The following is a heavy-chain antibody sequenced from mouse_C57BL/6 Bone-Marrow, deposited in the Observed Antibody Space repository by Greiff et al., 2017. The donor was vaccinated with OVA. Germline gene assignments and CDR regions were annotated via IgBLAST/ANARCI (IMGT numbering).Heavy chain of an antibody. Sequence: EVKLVESVAELVRPGASVKLSCTASGFNIKNTYMHWVKQRPEQGLEWIGRIDPANDNTKYAPKFQGKATMTADTSSRTAYLQLSSLSSEDTAVYCCARGNYGSSFYAMDYWGKGTSVTVSS. CDR3: ARGNYGSSFYAMDY. CDR1: GFNIKNTY. D-gene: IGHD1-1*01. CDR2: IDPANDNT. J-gene: IGHJ4*01. V-gene: IGHV14-3*01.